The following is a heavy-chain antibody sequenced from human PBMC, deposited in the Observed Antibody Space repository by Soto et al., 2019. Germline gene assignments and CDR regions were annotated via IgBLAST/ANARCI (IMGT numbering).Heavy chain of an antibody. J-gene: IGHJ4*02. CDR3: AITYCRDNSCPRDFDF. CDR1: GGTFNTYT. CDR2: FIPIPDMA. Sequence: QVQVVQSGAEVTKPESSVKVSCKPSGGTFNTYTVNWVRLAPGHELEWMGRFIPIPDMANYAQKFQDRVTITADRSTFTAYMELNSLTSDDTAVYYCAITYCRDNSCPRDFDFWGPGTRVTVSS. V-gene: IGHV1-69*02. D-gene: IGHD2-21*01.